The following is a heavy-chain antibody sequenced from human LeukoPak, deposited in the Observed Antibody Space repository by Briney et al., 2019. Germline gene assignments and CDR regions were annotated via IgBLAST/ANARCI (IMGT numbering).Heavy chain of an antibody. J-gene: IGHJ6*03. CDR2: IYYSGST. V-gene: IGHV4-59*01. CDR3: ARSAGYDWYYYYMDV. Sequence: ASETLSLTCTVSGDSISSYYWSWIRQPPGKGLEWIGYIYYSGSTNYNPSLKSRVTISVDTSKNQFSLKLSSVTAADTAVYYCARSAGYDWYYYYMDVWGKGTTVTVSS. CDR1: GDSISSYY. D-gene: IGHD5-12*01.